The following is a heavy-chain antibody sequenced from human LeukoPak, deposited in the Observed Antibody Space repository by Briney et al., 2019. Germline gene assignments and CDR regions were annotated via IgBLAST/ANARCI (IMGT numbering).Heavy chain of an antibody. J-gene: IGHJ3*02. CDR2: XNPNSGNT. Sequence: ASVKVSCKASGYTFTSYDINWVRQATGQGLEWMXXXNPNSGNTDYAQKFQGRVTMTRNTSISTAYMELSSLRSEDTAVYYCARGQYSSGWDDNAFNIWGQGTMVTVSS. CDR3: ARGQYSSGWDDNAFNI. D-gene: IGHD6-19*01. CDR1: GYTFTSYD. V-gene: IGHV1-8*01.